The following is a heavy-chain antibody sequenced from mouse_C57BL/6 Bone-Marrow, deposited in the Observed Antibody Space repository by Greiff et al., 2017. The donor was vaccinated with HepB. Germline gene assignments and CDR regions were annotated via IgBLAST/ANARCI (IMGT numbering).Heavy chain of an antibody. CDR1: GFTFSSYA. CDR3: ARDDGNYVRFAY. D-gene: IGHD2-1*01. V-gene: IGHV5-4*01. CDR2: ISDGGSYT. Sequence: EVHLVESGGGLVKPGGSLKLSCAASGFTFSSYAMSWVRQTPEKRLEWVATISDGGSYTYYPDNVKGRFTISRDNAKNNLYLQMSHLKSEDTAMYYCARDDGNYVRFAYWGQGTLVTVSA. J-gene: IGHJ3*01.